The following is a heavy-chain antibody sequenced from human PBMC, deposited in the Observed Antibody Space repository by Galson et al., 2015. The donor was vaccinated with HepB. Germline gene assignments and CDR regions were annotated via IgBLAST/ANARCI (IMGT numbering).Heavy chain of an antibody. CDR3: AKASLGGSGPFDY. Sequence: SCAASGFIFSSYGMHWVRQAPGKGLECVAVVSHDGTNEDYSDSVKGRFIISRDISKNTLYLQMHSLRAEDTAVYYCAKASLGGSGPFDYWGQGTLVTASS. J-gene: IGHJ4*02. CDR1: GFIFSSYG. CDR2: VSHDGTNE. D-gene: IGHD2-15*01. V-gene: IGHV3-30*18.